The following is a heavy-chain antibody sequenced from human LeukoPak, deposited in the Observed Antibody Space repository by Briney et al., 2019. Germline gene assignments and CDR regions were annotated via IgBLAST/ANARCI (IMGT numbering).Heavy chain of an antibody. V-gene: IGHV4-59*11. Sequence: SETLSLTCTVSGGSIYSHHWSWIRQPPGKGQEWIGYIFYTGSTNCNPSLNSRVTISVDTLKNQFSLKLNSVTAADTAVYYCARGSNWFDPWGQGTLVTVSS. CDR1: GGSIYSHH. J-gene: IGHJ5*02. CDR2: IFYTGST. CDR3: ARGSNWFDP.